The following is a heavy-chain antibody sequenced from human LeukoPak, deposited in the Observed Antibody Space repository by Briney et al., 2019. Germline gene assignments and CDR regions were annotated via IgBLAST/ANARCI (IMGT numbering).Heavy chain of an antibody. J-gene: IGHJ5*02. CDR2: ISYDGSNK. CDR1: GFTFSSYA. Sequence: GGSLRLSCAASGFTFSSYAMHWVRQAPGKGLEWVAVISYDGSNKYYADSVKGRFTISRDNSKNTLYLQMNSLRAEDTAVYYCAEDSYGSRFDPWGRGTLVTVSS. CDR3: AEDSYGSRFDP. D-gene: IGHD5-18*01. V-gene: IGHV3-30*04.